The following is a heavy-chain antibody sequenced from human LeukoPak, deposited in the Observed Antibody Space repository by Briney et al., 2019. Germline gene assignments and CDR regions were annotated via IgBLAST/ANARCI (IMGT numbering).Heavy chain of an antibody. CDR1: GGSFSSSSYY. V-gene: IGHV4-39*01. Sequence: SETLSLTCTVSGGSFSSSSYYWGWIRQPPGKGLEWIGSVYYSGSTYYNPSLKGRVTISVDTSQNQFSLRLTSVTAADTAVYYCANQRGFRSDWGYFDSWGQGTLVTVSS. CDR3: ANQRGFRSDWGYFDS. J-gene: IGHJ4*02. CDR2: VYYSGST. D-gene: IGHD3-9*01.